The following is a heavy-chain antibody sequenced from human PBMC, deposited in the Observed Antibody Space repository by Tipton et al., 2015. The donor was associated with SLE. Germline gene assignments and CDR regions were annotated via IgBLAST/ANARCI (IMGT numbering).Heavy chain of an antibody. CDR2: IYYSGST. CDR3: ARELEGTQGAFDL. D-gene: IGHD3/OR15-3a*01. CDR1: GGSISSSSYY. V-gene: IGHV4-39*02. Sequence: GLVKPSETLSLTCTVSGGSISSSSYYWGWIRQPPGKGLAWIGSIYYSGSTYYNPSLKSRVTISVDTSKNQFSLKLSSVTAADTAVYYCARELEGTQGAFDLWGQGTMVTVSS. J-gene: IGHJ3*01.